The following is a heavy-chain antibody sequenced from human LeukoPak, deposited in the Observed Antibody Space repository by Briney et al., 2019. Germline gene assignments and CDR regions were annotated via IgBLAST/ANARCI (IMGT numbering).Heavy chain of an antibody. CDR1: GYTFNSYP. CDR3: ARGYDYGDYGGDFDS. J-gene: IGHJ4*02. CDR2: IITHNGNT. D-gene: IGHD4-17*01. V-gene: IGHV1-18*01. Sequence: GASVKVSCKASGYTFNSYPITWLRQAPGQGLEWMGWIITHNGNTNYALKLQRRVTMTTDTSTSTAYMELRTLRSDDTSVYYCARGYDYGDYGGDFDSWGQGTLVPVSS.